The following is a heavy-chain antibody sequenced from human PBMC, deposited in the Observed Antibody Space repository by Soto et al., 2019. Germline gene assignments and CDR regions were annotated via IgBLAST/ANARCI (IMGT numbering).Heavy chain of an antibody. Sequence: GGSLRLSCAASGFTLDDYGLNWVRQAPGKGLEWVSGTNWNGGSTGYADSVKGRFTISRDNAKNSLYLQMDSLRAEDTAFYYCARDLGSSYTSVLPFWGQGTLVTVSS. V-gene: IGHV3-20*04. D-gene: IGHD3-16*01. CDR3: ARDLGSSYTSVLPF. J-gene: IGHJ4*02. CDR1: GFTLDDYG. CDR2: TNWNGGST.